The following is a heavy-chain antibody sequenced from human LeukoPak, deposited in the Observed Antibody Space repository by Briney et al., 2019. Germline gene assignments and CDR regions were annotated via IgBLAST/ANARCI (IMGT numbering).Heavy chain of an antibody. CDR2: IYYGGSA. J-gene: IGHJ6*03. D-gene: IGHD3-10*01. CDR3: AGSKLRRVGEYYMDV. Sequence: PSETLSLTCSVSGASISGHYWSWVRQPPGKGLEWFGYIYYGGSANYNPSLKSRVTIEVDTSTNQFSLKLNSVTAADTAVYFCAGSKLRRVGEYYMDVWGKGTTVIVSS. CDR1: GASISGHY. V-gene: IGHV4-59*11.